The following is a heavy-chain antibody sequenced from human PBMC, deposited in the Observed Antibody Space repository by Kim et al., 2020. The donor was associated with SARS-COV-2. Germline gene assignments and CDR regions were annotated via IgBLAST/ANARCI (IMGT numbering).Heavy chain of an antibody. D-gene: IGHD6-25*01. V-gene: IGHV3-21*01. CDR3: ARGKAAARTGLFDP. Sequence: DAVKSRFTITRDNAKNSLYQKMNSLRAEDAAVYYCARGKAAARTGLFDPWGQGTLVTVSS. J-gene: IGHJ5*02.